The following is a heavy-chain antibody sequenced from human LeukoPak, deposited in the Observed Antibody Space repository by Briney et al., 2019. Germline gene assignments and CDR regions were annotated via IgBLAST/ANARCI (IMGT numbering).Heavy chain of an antibody. Sequence: GASVKVSCKVSGYTLTELSMYWVRQAPGKGLEWMGGFDPEDGETIYAQKFQGRVTMTEDTSTDTAYMELSSLRSEDTAVYYCATTSKYYDILTGYPHDAFDIWGQGTMVTVSS. CDR3: ATTSKYYDILTGYPHDAFDI. V-gene: IGHV1-24*01. J-gene: IGHJ3*02. D-gene: IGHD3-9*01. CDR1: GYTLTELS. CDR2: FDPEDGET.